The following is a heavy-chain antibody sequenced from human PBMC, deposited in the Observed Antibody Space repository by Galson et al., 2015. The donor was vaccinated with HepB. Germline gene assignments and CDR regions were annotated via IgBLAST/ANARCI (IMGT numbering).Heavy chain of an antibody. D-gene: IGHD3-22*01. CDR3: AKDSPRRFLAVVIQNLEYFQH. J-gene: IGHJ1*01. CDR1: GFTFSSYA. Sequence: SLRLSCAASGFTFSSYAMSWVRQAPGKGLEWVSAISGSGGSTYYADSVKGRFTISRDNSKNTLYLQLNSLRAEDTAVYYCAKDSPRRFLAVVIQNLEYFQHWGQGTLVTVSS. CDR2: ISGSGGST. V-gene: IGHV3-23*01.